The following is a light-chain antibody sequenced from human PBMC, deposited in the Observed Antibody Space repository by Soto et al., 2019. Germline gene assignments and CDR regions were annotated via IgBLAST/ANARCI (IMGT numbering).Light chain of an antibody. J-gene: IGKJ1*01. V-gene: IGKV1-5*01. CDR3: QQYHSYSWT. CDR1: QSISSW. CDR2: DAS. Sequence: IHMTQSSSTLSASVGYRVTIACRASQSISSWLAWYQQKQGKAPKLLIYDASSLESGVPSRFSGSGYGTEFTLTISGLQTDDFATYFCQQYHSYSWTFGQGTKVDI.